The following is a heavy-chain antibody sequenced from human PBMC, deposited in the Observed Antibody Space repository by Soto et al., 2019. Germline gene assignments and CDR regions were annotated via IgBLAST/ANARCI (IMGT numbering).Heavy chain of an antibody. D-gene: IGHD3-9*01. V-gene: IGHV4-39*01. J-gene: IGHJ5*02. CDR2: IYYSGST. Sequence: QLQLQESGPGLVKPSETLSLTCTVSGGSISSSSYYWGWIRQPPGKGLEWIGSIYYSGSTYYNPSLKSRVTISVDTSKNQFSLKLSSVTAADTAVYYCARHLDYDFLTGYPQNWFDPWGQGTLVTVSS. CDR1: GGSISSSSYY. CDR3: ARHLDYDFLTGYPQNWFDP.